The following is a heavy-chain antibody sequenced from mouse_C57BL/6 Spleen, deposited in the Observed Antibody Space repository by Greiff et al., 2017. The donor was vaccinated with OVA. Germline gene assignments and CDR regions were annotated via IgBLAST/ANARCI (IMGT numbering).Heavy chain of an antibody. Sequence: EVQLKESGAELVRPGSSVKMSCKTSGYTFTSYGINWVKQRPGQGLEWIGYIYIGNGYTEYNEKFKGKATLTSDTSSSTAYMQLSSLTSEDSAIYFCARFNYMVTTEDYFDYWGQGTTLTVSS. D-gene: IGHD2-2*01. CDR1: GYTFTSYG. V-gene: IGHV1-58*01. J-gene: IGHJ2*01. CDR3: ARFNYMVTTEDYFDY. CDR2: IYIGNGYT.